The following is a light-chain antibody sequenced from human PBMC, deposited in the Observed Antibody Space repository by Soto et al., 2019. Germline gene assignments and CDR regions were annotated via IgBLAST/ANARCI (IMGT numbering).Light chain of an antibody. J-gene: IGLJ2*01. CDR2: DND. CDR3: GTWDSSLSVVV. Sequence: QSMLTQPPSVSAAPGQKVTISCSGSSSNIGNNYVSWYQQGPGTAPQLLIYDNDKRHTGIPDRFYGAKSGTSATLGITGLQHGEEADYYCGTWDSSLSVVVFGGGTKLTVL. CDR1: SSNIGNNY. V-gene: IGLV1-51*01.